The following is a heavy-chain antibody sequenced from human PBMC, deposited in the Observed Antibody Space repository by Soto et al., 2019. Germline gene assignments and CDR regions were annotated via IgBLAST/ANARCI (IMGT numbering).Heavy chain of an antibody. V-gene: IGHV4-4*07. Sequence: SETLSLTCSVSGGSINSYWWSWIRQPAGKGLEWIGRVYSSGTTDYNPSLNSRATLSVETSTNQFSLKLSSVTAADTAVYYCARDIGSYAYGEGYWGQGIQVTVS. CDR1: GGSINSYW. D-gene: IGHD3-10*01. CDR3: ARDIGSYAYGEGY. CDR2: VYSSGTT. J-gene: IGHJ4*02.